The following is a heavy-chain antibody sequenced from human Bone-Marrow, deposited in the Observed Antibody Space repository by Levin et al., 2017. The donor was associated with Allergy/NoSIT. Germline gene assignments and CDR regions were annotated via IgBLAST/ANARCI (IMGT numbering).Heavy chain of an antibody. V-gene: IGHV3-9*01. CDR2: ISWKSGSI. J-gene: IGHJ3*02. CDR3: AKDSCTGGNCYGTLSDAFDI. D-gene: IGHD2-15*01. Sequence: SLKISCAASGFTFDDYAMHWVRQAPGKGLEWVSGISWKSGSIGYADSVKGRFITSRDNAKNSLYLQMDSLRVEDTALYFCAKDSCTGGNCYGTLSDAFDIWGQGTMVTVS. CDR1: GFTFDDYA.